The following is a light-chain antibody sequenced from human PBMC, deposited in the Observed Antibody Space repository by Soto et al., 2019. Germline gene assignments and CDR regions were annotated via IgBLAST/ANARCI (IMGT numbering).Light chain of an antibody. V-gene: IGKV1-27*01. CDR3: QKYNSAPWT. J-gene: IGKJ1*01. CDR1: RGISNY. CDR2: GAS. Sequence: DIQMTQSPSSLSASVGDRVTITCRASRGISNYLAWFQQRPGKVPKLLIYGASTLQSGVPSRFSGSGSGTDFTLTISSLQPEDVATYYCQKYNSAPWTFGQGTKVEIK.